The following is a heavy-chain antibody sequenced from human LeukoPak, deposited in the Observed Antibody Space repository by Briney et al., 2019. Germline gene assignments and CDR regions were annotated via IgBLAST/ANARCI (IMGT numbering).Heavy chain of an antibody. D-gene: IGHD5-18*01. V-gene: IGHV1-46*01. J-gene: IGHJ4*02. CDR1: GYTFTSYY. CDR2: INPSGGST. Sequence: ASVNVSCKASGYTFTSYYMHWLRQPPGQGLDGMGIINPSGGSTNYAQNFQGRVTMTRDTSTSTVYMELSSLTSEDTAVYYCARVAYSYGYVREWGQGTLVTVSS. CDR3: ARVAYSYGYVRE.